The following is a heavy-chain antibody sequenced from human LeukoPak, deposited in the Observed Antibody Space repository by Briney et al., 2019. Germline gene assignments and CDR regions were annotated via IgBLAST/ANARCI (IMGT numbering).Heavy chain of an antibody. CDR3: ARDGVVTMELDF. J-gene: IGHJ4*02. CDR2: IYPSGNT. D-gene: IGHD3-10*01. CDR1: GESISSSRHY. V-gene: IGHV4-61*02. Sequence: SETLSLTCSVSGESISSSRHYWSWIRQPAGKGLEWIGRIYPSGNTNYNPSLKSRATISLDTSNNQFSLNLKSVTAADTAMYYCARDGVVTMELDFWGQGTLVTVSS.